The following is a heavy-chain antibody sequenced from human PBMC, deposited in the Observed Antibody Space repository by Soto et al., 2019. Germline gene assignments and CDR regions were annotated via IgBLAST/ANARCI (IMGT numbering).Heavy chain of an antibody. D-gene: IGHD3-22*01. CDR3: ARGPALYYYDSHAGYFGY. CDR2: IYYSGST. V-gene: IGHV4-59*01. Sequence: TLSLTSTVSGGSISSYYWSWIRQPPGKGLEWIGYIYYSGSTNYNPSLKSRVTISVDTSKNQFSLKLSSVTAADTAVYYCARGPALYYYDSHAGYFGYCGQGTLVTVSS. J-gene: IGHJ4*02. CDR1: GGSISSYY.